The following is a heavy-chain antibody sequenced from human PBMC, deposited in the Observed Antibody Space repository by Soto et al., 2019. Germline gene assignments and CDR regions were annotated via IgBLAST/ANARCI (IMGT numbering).Heavy chain of an antibody. D-gene: IGHD4-17*01. CDR1: GFMFGSYW. J-gene: IGHJ4*02. Sequence: PGGSLRLSCTASGFMFGSYWMTWFRHVPGKGLQWVANIKRDGSEKYYVDFVKGRFTISRDNADNSVFLDMNNLRVDDTATYYCARVRATDYEIDYWGQGALVTVPS. CDR3: ARVRATDYEIDY. V-gene: IGHV3-7*03. CDR2: IKRDGSEK.